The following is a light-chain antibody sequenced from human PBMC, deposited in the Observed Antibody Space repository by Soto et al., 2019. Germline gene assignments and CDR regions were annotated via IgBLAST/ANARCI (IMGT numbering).Light chain of an antibody. V-gene: IGKV1-9*01. CDR3: QQLNSYPRA. CDR2: GAS. J-gene: IGKJ1*01. Sequence: IQLTQSPSSLSASVGDRVTISCRASQGISSYLAWYQQRPGKAPNLLIYGASTLQSGVPSRFSGSGSGTDFTLTISSLHPEDFATYYCQQLNSYPRAFGQGTKVEMK. CDR1: QGISSY.